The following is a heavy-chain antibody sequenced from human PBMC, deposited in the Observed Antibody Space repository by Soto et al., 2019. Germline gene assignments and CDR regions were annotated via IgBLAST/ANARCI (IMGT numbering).Heavy chain of an antibody. CDR2: IYYSGST. Sequence: LSLTCTVSGGSISSSSYYWGWIRQPPGKGLEWIGSIYYSGSTYYNPSLKSRVTISVDTSKNQFSLKLSSVTAADTAVYSCARLLSWGDYYYYYGMDVWGQGTTVT. CDR1: GGSISSSSYY. V-gene: IGHV4-39*01. CDR3: ARLLSWGDYYYYYGMDV. J-gene: IGHJ6*02. D-gene: IGHD6-13*01.